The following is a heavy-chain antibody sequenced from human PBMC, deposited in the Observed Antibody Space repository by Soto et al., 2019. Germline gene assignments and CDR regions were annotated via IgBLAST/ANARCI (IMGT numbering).Heavy chain of an antibody. CDR1: GGSFSGYY. V-gene: IGHV4-34*01. J-gene: IGHJ3*02. Sequence: SETVSLTXAVYGGSFSGYYWNWIRQPPGKGLEWIGKINHRGTTNYNPSLKSRVTISVDTSRNQLSLKLSSVTAADTAVYYCARGLVGATHYDAFDIWGQGTMVTVSS. CDR3: ARGLVGATHYDAFDI. D-gene: IGHD1-26*01. CDR2: INHRGTT.